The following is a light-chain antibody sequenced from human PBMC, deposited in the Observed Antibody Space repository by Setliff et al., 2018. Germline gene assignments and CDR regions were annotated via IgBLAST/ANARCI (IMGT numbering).Light chain of an antibody. Sequence: QSALTQPASVSGSPGQSITISCTGASSDIGAYNYVSWYQQYPRQAPKLIIYDVTKRPSGVSYRFSGFKSGNTASLTVSGLQAGDEADYFCASYAGANTYVVFGGGTKGTVL. J-gene: IGLJ2*01. CDR3: ASYAGANTYVV. V-gene: IGLV2-14*03. CDR1: SSDIGAYNY. CDR2: DVT.